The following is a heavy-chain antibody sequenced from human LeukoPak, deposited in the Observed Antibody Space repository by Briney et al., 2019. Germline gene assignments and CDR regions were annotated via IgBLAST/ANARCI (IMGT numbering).Heavy chain of an antibody. V-gene: IGHV3-53*01. CDR3: ARESSGILTGCYIDY. D-gene: IGHD3-9*01. CDR1: GFTVSSNY. J-gene: IGHJ4*02. CDR2: IYSGGST. Sequence: GGSLLRFSSASGFTVSSNYMSWVRQAPGKGLEWVSVIYSGGSTYYADSVKGRFTISRDNSKNTLYLQMNSLRAEDTAVYYCARESSGILTGCYIDYWGQ.